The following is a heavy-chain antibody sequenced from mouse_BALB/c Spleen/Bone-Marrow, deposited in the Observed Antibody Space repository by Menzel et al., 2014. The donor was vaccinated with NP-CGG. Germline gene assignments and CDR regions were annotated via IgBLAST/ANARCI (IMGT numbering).Heavy chain of an antibody. V-gene: IGHV1-31*01. CDR1: GYSFAGYT. CDR3: AREGYGSSFGFAY. J-gene: IGHJ3*01. CDR2: INPYNGGS. D-gene: IGHD1-1*01. Sequence: EVQLQQSGPELVKPGASMKISCKASGYSFAGYTMNWVKQSHGKNLEWIGLINPYNGGSSYNQKFKGKAKLTVDKTSSAAYMELLSLTSKDSAVYYCAREGYGSSFGFAYWGQGTLVTVSA.